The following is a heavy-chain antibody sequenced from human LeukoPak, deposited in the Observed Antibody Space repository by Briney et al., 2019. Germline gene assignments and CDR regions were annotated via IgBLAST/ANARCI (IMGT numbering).Heavy chain of an antibody. CDR3: ARGGYSYKFDY. D-gene: IGHD5-18*01. V-gene: IGHV4-59*01. Sequence: PSETLSLTCTVSGGSISSYYWSWIRQPPGKGLEWIGYIYYSGSTNYNPSLKSRVTISVGTSKNQFSLKLSSVTAADTAVYYCARGGYSYKFDYWGQGTLVTVSS. J-gene: IGHJ4*02. CDR2: IYYSGST. CDR1: GGSISSYY.